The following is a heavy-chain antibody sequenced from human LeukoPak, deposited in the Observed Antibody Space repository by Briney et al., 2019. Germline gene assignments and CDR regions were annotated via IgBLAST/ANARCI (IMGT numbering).Heavy chain of an antibody. Sequence: GGSLRLSCAASGFTFSTYGMHWVRQAPGKGLEWVAAVWYDGSNKYYADSVKGRFTISRDNSKNTLYLQMSSLRPEDTAVYYCVKAAGSWYGYFDYWGQGTLVTVSS. J-gene: IGHJ4*02. V-gene: IGHV3-30*02. D-gene: IGHD6-13*01. CDR3: VKAAGSWYGYFDY. CDR2: VWYDGSNK. CDR1: GFTFSTYG.